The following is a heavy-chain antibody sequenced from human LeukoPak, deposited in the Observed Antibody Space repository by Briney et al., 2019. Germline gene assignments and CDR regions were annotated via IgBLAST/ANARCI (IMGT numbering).Heavy chain of an antibody. CDR3: ARWGSGTSCPNTSKRLYFQH. CDR2: IYSCGST. D-gene: IGHD2-15*01. CDR1: GFTVSSNY. J-gene: IGHJ1*01. V-gene: IGHV3-66*02. Sequence: QPGGSLRLSCAASGFTVSSNYMSWVRQAPGKGLEWVSVIYSCGSTYYADSVKGRFTISRDNSKNTLYLQMNSLRAEDTAVYYCARWGSGTSCPNTSKRLYFQHWGQGTLVTVSS.